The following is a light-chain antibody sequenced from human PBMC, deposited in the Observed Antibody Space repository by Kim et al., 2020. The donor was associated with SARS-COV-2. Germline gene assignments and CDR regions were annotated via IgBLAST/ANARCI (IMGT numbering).Light chain of an antibody. V-gene: IGLV1-44*01. CDR1: SSNIGSNN. CDR3: AAWDDSLNGLV. J-gene: IGLJ1*01. Sequence: GQRVTSSCSGSSSNIGSNNVNWYQQRPGTAPKLLVYSHDRRPSGVPDRFSDSRSGTSASLAINGLQSEDEADYYCAAWDDSLNGLVFGTGTKVTVL. CDR2: SHD.